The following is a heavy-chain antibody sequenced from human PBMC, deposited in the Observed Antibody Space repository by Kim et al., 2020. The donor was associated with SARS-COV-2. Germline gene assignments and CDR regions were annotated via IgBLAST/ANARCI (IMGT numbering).Heavy chain of an antibody. CDR3: ARVHGHYGSGSYLDY. CDR2: INPSGGST. J-gene: IGHJ4*02. D-gene: IGHD3-10*01. Sequence: ASVKVSCKASGYTFTSYYMHWVRQAPGQGLEWMGIINPSGGSTSYAQKFQGRVTMTRDTSTSTVYMELSSLRSEDTAVYYCARVHGHYGSGSYLDYWGQGTLVTVSS. CDR1: GYTFTSYY. V-gene: IGHV1-46*01.